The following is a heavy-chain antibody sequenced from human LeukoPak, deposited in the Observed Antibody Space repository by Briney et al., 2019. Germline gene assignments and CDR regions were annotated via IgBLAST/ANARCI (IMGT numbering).Heavy chain of an antibody. CDR3: ARDPYGMDV. Sequence: SETLSLTCTVSGGSVSSSGYYCSWIRQPPGKGLEWIAYIYYSGSTNYNPSLKSRVTISVDTSKNQFSLKMRSVTAADTAVYYCARDPYGMDVWGKGTTVTVSS. J-gene: IGHJ6*04. CDR1: GGSVSSSGYY. CDR2: IYYSGST. V-gene: IGHV4-61*08.